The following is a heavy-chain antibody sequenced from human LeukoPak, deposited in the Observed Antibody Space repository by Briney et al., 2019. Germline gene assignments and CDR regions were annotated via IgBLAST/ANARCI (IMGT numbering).Heavy chain of an antibody. CDR2: ISGSGGST. J-gene: IGHJ4*02. Sequence: GGSLRLSCAASGFTFTSYAMSWVRQAPGKGLEWVSAISGSGGSTYYADSVKGRFTISRDNSKNTLYLQMNSLRAEDTAVYYCAKLGRYYDSSGYYYVYWGQGTLVTVSS. D-gene: IGHD3-22*01. CDR1: GFTFTSYA. V-gene: IGHV3-23*01. CDR3: AKLGRYYDSSGYYYVY.